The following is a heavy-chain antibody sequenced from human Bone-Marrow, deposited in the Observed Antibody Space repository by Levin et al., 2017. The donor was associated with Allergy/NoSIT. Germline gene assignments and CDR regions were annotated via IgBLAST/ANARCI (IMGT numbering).Heavy chain of an antibody. J-gene: IGHJ4*01. CDR1: GFTFSHYA. CDR3: AKFSAAAGAGFLDH. Sequence: PGGSLRLSCATSGFTFSHYAMHWVRQAPGKGLEWVALISYDGINKYYADSMNGRFTISRDNSNNTLSLQLHSLRLEDTAVYYCAKFSAAAGAGFLDHWGQGSLVTVSS. CDR2: ISYDGINK. V-gene: IGHV3-30*18. D-gene: IGHD6-13*01.